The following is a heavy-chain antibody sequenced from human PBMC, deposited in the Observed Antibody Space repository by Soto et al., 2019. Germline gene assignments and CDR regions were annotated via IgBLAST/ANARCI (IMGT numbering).Heavy chain of an antibody. Sequence: GGSLRLSCAASGFTFSAYSMSWLRQAPGKGLDWVSTISTTYKIYYTDSVNGRFTISRDNAQNSLYLEMNSLRVEDTAVYYCARDGSGWSRSPWGQGTLVTVS. CDR2: ISTTYKI. CDR3: ARDGSGWSRSP. V-gene: IGHV3-21*01. J-gene: IGHJ5*02. D-gene: IGHD6-19*01. CDR1: GFTFSAYS.